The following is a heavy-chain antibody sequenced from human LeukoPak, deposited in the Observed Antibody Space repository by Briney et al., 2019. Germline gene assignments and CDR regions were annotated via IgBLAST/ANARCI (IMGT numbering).Heavy chain of an antibody. CDR3: ARGFSSSYYYYYYYMDV. CDR1: GGSISSIRYY. Sequence: SENLSLTCTVSGGSISSIRYYWGWIRQPPGKGLEWIGSMYHSGSTYYNPSLKSRVTISVDTSKNQFSLKLSSVTAADTAVYYCARGFSSSYYYYYYYMDVWGKGTTVTISS. D-gene: IGHD6-13*01. CDR2: MYHSGST. V-gene: IGHV4-39*07. J-gene: IGHJ6*03.